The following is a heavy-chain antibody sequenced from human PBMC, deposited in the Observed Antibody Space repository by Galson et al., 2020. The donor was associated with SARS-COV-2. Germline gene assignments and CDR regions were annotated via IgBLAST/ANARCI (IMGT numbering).Heavy chain of an antibody. V-gene: IGHV3-11*01. CDR2: ISSSGSTK. J-gene: IGHJ4*02. CDR1: GFTFSGYY. Sequence: GGSLRLSCAASGFTFSGYYMSWIRQAPGKGLEWVSYISSSGSTKLYTDSVKGRFTISRDNAKNSLYLQMNSLRAEDTAVYYCARDQPGYIGPGEQVIFDYWGQGSLVTSPQ. D-gene: IGHD5-12*01. CDR3: ARDQPGYIGPGEQVIFDY.